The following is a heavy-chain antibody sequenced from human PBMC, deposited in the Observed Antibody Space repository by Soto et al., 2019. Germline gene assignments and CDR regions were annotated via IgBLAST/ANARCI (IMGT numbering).Heavy chain of an antibody. V-gene: IGHV4-31*03. D-gene: IGHD3-22*01. CDR3: ARERDLYDRNGYYQGYFDY. CDR1: GGSISSGGYY. Sequence: QVQLRESGPGLVKPSQTLSLTCTVSGGSISSGGYYWNWIRQHPGEGLEWIGYIHYSGSTYSNPSVKSRVSISLDTSKNQFSLKLSSVTAADTAVYYCARERDLYDRNGYYQGYFDYWGQGTLVTVSS. J-gene: IGHJ4*02. CDR2: IHYSGST.